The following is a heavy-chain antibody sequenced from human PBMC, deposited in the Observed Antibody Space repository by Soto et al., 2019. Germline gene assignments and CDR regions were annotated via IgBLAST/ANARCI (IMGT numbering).Heavy chain of an antibody. Sequence: PGGSLRLSCAASGFPFSSYGMHWVRQAPGKGLEWVAVIWYDGTNKYYADSVKGRFTISRDNSKNTLYLQMNSLRAEDTAVYYCARDGSGWPRGVVTPHYYHGMDVWGQGTTVTVSS. D-gene: IGHD6-19*01. V-gene: IGHV3-33*01. CDR3: ARDGSGWPRGVVTPHYYHGMDV. J-gene: IGHJ6*02. CDR1: GFPFSSYG. CDR2: IWYDGTNK.